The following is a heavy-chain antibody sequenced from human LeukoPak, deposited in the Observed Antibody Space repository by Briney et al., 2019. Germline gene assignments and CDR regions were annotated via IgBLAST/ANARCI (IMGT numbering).Heavy chain of an antibody. CDR2: ISGSGGST. CDR3: AKGSKYSSGWYDY. D-gene: IGHD6-19*01. V-gene: IGHV3-23*01. J-gene: IGHJ4*02. CDR1: GFTFSSYA. Sequence: GGSLRLSCAASGFTFSSYAMSWVRQAPGKGLEWVSAISGSGGSTYYADSVKGRFTISRDNSKNTLYLQTNSLRAEDTAVYYCAKGSKYSSGWYDYWGQGTLVTVSS.